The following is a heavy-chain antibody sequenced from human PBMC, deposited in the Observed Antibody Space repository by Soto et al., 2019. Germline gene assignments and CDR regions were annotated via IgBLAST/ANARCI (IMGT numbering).Heavy chain of an antibody. J-gene: IGHJ6*02. Sequence: GASVKVSCKVSGGTFSIYTITWVLQAPGEGLEWMGRIIPMFDIINYAQKFQGRVTMTRDTSTSTVYMELSSLRSEDTAVYYCARDGARRAERGMDVWGQGTTVPVSS. CDR2: IIPMFDII. CDR3: ARDGARRAERGMDV. V-gene: IGHV1-69*04. CDR1: GGTFSIYT.